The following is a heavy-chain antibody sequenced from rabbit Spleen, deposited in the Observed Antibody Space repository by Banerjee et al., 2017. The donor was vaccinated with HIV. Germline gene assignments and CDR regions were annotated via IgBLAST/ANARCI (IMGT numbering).Heavy chain of an antibody. J-gene: IGHJ6*01. Sequence: QEQLEESGGDLVKPGASLTLTCIASGVSFSGSSYMCWVRQAPGKGLEWIACIDAGSSGFNYFASWAKGRFTTSKTSSTTVTLQMTSLTAADTATYFCARDTSSSFSSYGMNLWGPGTLVTVS. CDR1: GVSFSGSSY. V-gene: IGHV1S45*01. D-gene: IGHD1-1*01. CDR2: IDAGSSGFN. CDR3: ARDTSSSFSSYGMNL.